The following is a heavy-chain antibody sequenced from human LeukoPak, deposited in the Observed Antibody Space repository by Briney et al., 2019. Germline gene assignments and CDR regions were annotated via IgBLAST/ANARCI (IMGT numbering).Heavy chain of an antibody. D-gene: IGHD5-18*01. CDR2: ISGSGNDT. Sequence: GGSLRLSCEASQYTFRSYAMTWVRQAPGKGLEWVSTISGSGNDTYYAHSVKGRFTISTDNSTGTRYMQLDSLRPDDNAPYYSATDNPPRRIGYNNFYFDYWGQGTLVTVSS. V-gene: IGHV3-23*01. CDR3: ATDNPPRRIGYNNFYFDY. CDR1: QYTFRSYA. J-gene: IGHJ4*02.